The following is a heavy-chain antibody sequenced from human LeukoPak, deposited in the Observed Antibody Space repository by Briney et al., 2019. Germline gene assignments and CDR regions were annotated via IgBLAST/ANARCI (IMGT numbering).Heavy chain of an antibody. CDR1: GGTFSSYA. D-gene: IGHD5-12*01. CDR2: IIPIFGTA. V-gene: IGHV1-69*13. Sequence: SVKVSCKASGGTFSSYAISWVRQAPGQGLEWMGGIIPIFGTANYAQKFQGRVTITADESTSTAYMELSSLRSEDTAVYYCARGGIGIVADFDYWGQGTLVTVSS. CDR3: ARGGIGIVADFDY. J-gene: IGHJ4*02.